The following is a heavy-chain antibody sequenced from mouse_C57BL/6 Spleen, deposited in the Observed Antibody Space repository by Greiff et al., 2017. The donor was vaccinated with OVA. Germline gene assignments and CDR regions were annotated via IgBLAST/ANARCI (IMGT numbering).Heavy chain of an antibody. CDR3: ARGLPGVYFDY. D-gene: IGHD2-1*01. V-gene: IGHV5-16*01. CDR1: GFTFSDYY. J-gene: IGHJ2*01. CDR2: INYDGSST. Sequence: EVQRVESEGGLVQPGSSMKLSCTASGFTFSDYYMAWVRQVPEKGLEWVANINYDGSSTYYLDSLKSRFIISRDNAKNILYLQMSSLKSEDTATYYCARGLPGVYFDYWGQGTTLTVSS.